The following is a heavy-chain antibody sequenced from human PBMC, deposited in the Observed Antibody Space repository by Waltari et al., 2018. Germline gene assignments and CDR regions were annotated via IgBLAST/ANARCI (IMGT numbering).Heavy chain of an antibody. CDR3: ALIVVVTAVWPDAFDI. V-gene: IGHV1-2*02. D-gene: IGHD2-21*02. CDR2: INPNSGGT. CDR1: GYTFTGYY. J-gene: IGHJ3*02. Sequence: QVQLVQSGAEVKKPGASVKVSCKASGYTFTGYYMHWVRQAPGQGLEWMGWINPNSGGTNSVQQFQGRVTMTRDTSISTAYMELSRLRSDDTAVYYCALIVVVTAVWPDAFDIWGQGTMVTVSS.